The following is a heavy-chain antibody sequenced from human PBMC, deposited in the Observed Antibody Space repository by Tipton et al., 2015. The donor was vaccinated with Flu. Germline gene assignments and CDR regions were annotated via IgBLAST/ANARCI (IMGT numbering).Heavy chain of an antibody. CDR1: GFTFSNYE. CDR2: ISNSGATI. D-gene: IGHD3-10*01. V-gene: IGHV3-48*03. Sequence: GSLRLSCAASGFTFSNYEMHWVRQAPGKGLEWISYISNSGATIYYADSVKGRFTISRDNAKDSLHLQMSSLRVEDTAVYYCARDMRDVVQGVIVTFYYGMDVWGQGTTVTVSS. CDR3: ARDMRDVVQGVIVTFYYGMDV. J-gene: IGHJ6*02.